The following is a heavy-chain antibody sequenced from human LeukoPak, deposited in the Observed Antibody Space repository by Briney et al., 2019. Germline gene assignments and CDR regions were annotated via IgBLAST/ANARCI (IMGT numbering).Heavy chain of an antibody. CDR2: IYPGDSDT. V-gene: IGHV5-51*01. J-gene: IGHJ4*02. Sequence: GESLKISCKGSGYSFTSYWIGWVRQLPGKGLEWMGIIYPGDSDTRYSPSFQGQVTISADKSISTAYLQWSSLKASDTAMYYCARQDIVVVPAAVYYFDYWGQGTLVTVSS. CDR3: ARQDIVVVPAAVYYFDY. D-gene: IGHD2-2*01. CDR1: GYSFTSYW.